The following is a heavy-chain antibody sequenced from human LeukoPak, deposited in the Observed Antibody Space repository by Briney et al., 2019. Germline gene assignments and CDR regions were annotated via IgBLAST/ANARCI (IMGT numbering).Heavy chain of an antibody. J-gene: IGHJ4*02. V-gene: IGHV3-21*01. CDR1: GFTFSSYS. D-gene: IGHD4-17*01. CDR3: ARDPFGYGDYVPFQYFDY. CDR2: ISSSSSYI. Sequence: GGSLRLSCAASGFTFSSYSMNWVRQAPGKGLEWVSSISSSSSYIYYADSVKGRFTISRDNAKNSLYLQMNSLRAEDTAVYYCARDPFGYGDYVPFQYFDYWGQGTLVTVSS.